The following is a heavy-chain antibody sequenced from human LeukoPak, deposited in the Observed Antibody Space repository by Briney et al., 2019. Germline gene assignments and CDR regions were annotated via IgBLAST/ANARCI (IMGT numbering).Heavy chain of an antibody. CDR1: GYTFTSYY. CDR2: INPSGGST. J-gene: IGHJ5*02. D-gene: IGHD2-21*01. Sequence: ASVKVSCKASGYTFTSYYMHWVRQAPGQGLEWMGIINPSGGSTSYAQKFQGRVTMTRDTSTSTVYMELSSLRSEDTAVYYCARAGALVYCGGDCYSFDPWGQGTLVTVSS. V-gene: IGHV1-46*01. CDR3: ARAGALVYCGGDCYSFDP.